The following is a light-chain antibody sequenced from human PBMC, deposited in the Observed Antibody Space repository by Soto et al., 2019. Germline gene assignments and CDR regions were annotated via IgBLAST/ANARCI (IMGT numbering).Light chain of an antibody. CDR1: QSISSY. CDR3: QQNYSTHLYT. Sequence: DIQMTQSPSSLSASVGDRVTISCRASQSISSYLNWYQQKPGKAPKLLIYAASSLQSGVPSRFSGSGSGTDFTLTISRRQPEDFATYYCQQNYSTHLYTFGQGTKLEIK. CDR2: AAS. J-gene: IGKJ2*01. V-gene: IGKV1-39*01.